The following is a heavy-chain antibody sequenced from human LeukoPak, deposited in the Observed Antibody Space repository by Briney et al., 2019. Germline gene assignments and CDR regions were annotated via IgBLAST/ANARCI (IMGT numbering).Heavy chain of an antibody. CDR2: IIPIFGTA. CDR1: GGTFSSYA. J-gene: IGHJ4*02. D-gene: IGHD5-12*01. CDR3: ARNPGVATIWYFDY. V-gene: IGHV1-69*13. Sequence: ASVKVSCKASGGTFSSYAISWVRQAPGQGLEWMGGIIPIFGTANYAQKFQGRVTITADESATTAFMELSSLRSEDTAVYYCARNPGVATIWYFDYWGQGTLVTVSS.